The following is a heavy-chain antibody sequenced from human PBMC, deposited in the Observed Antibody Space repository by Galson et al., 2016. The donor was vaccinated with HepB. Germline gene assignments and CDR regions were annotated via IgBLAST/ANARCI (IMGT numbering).Heavy chain of an antibody. CDR3: VRESGWEVAADRFDY. J-gene: IGHJ4*02. V-gene: IGHV3-48*03. CDR2: ISSSGNSV. D-gene: IGHD6-19*01. Sequence: SLRISCAASGFSFRSFEMNWVRQAPGKGLEWLSHISSSGNSVDYEDSVKGRFTISRDNAKNSLFLQMNRLRVEDTAVYCCVRESGWEVAADRFDYWGQGTLVTVSS. CDR1: GFSFRSFE.